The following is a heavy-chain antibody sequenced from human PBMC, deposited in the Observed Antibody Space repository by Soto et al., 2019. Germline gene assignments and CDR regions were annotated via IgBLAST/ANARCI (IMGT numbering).Heavy chain of an antibody. D-gene: IGHD6-19*01. CDR1: SASIITEQR. Sequence: SETLSLTCAVSSASIITEQRWTWVRQPPGKGLEWIGEIHHSGSTNNNPSLRSRVTMSVGKSKNQFSLNLNSVTAADTALYYYAGSFGWYAIDNWGQGTLVTVSS. CDR3: AGSFGWYAIDN. V-gene: IGHV4-4*02. CDR2: IHHSGST. J-gene: IGHJ4*02.